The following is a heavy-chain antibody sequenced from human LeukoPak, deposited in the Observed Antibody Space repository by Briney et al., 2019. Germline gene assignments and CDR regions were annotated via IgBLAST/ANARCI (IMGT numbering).Heavy chain of an antibody. J-gene: IGHJ5*02. D-gene: IGHD6-19*01. Sequence: ASVKVSCKASGYTFTGYYMHWVRQAPGQGLEWMGWINPNNGGTNYAQKFQGRVTMTRDTSISTAYMELSRLRSDDTAVYYCARVPIAVAGSWFDPWGQGTLVTVSS. CDR1: GYTFTGYY. CDR3: ARVPIAVAGSWFDP. V-gene: IGHV1-2*02. CDR2: INPNNGGT.